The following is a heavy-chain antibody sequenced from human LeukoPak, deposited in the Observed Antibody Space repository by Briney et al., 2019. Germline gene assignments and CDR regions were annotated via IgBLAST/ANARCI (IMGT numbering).Heavy chain of an antibody. CDR1: GFTFDNYA. J-gene: IGHJ4*02. Sequence: GGSLRLSCAASGFTFDNYAMHWVRQPPGKGLEWVSLFSGDGDSTYFADSVKGRFTISRDNSKNSLYLQMNSLRTEDTALYYCAKAYYGSRFSSFDYWGQGTLSPSPQ. D-gene: IGHD3-10*01. CDR2: FSGDGDST. CDR3: AKAYYGSRFSSFDY. V-gene: IGHV3-43*02.